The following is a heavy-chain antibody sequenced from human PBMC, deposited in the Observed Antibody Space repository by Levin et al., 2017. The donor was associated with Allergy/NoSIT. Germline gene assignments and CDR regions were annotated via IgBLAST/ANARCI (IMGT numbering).Heavy chain of an antibody. D-gene: IGHD6-13*01. V-gene: IGHV3-30*18. CDR3: AKDGEQQFPPYYYYYYYMDV. J-gene: IGHJ6*03. Sequence: QAGGSLRLSCAASGFTFSSYGMHWVRQAPGKGLEWVAVISYDGSNKYYADSVKGRFTISRDNSKNTLYLQMNSLRAEDTAVYYCAKDGEQQFPPYYYYYYYMDVWGKGTTVTVSS. CDR2: ISYDGSNK. CDR1: GFTFSSYG.